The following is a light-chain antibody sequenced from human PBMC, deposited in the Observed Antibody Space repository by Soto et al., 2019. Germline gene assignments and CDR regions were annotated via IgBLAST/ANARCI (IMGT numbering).Light chain of an antibody. CDR1: RSNLGSNP. CDR2: TND. J-gene: IGLJ3*02. Sequence: QSVLTQPPSASGTPGQRVAISCSGGRSNLGSNPVNWYQQLPGAAPKLLIYTNDQRPSRVPDRFSGSKSGTSASLAISGLQSEDEADYYCAAWDDSLSGWVIGGGTKLTVL. CDR3: AAWDDSLSGWV. V-gene: IGLV1-44*01.